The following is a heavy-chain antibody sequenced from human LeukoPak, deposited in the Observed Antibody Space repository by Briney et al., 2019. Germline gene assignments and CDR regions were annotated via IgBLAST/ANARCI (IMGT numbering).Heavy chain of an antibody. J-gene: IGHJ6*02. CDR1: GFTFSSYS. CDR2: ISGSGGST. CDR3: VRWGDYCSSTSCYEYYYYYGMDV. V-gene: IGHV3-23*01. D-gene: IGHD2-2*01. Sequence: GGSLRLSCAASGFTFSSYSMNWVRQAPGKGLEWVSAISGSGGSTYYADSVKGRFTISRDNSKNTLYLQMNSLRAEDTAVYYCVRWGDYCSSTSCYEYYYYYGMDVWGQGTTVTVSS.